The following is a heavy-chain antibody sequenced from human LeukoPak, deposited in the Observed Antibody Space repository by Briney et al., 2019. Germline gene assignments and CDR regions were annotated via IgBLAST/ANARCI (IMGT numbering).Heavy chain of an antibody. CDR3: ARGRGSSGYYYVAPKYFDY. Sequence: SETLSLTCAVYGGSFSGYYWSWIRQPPGKGLEWIGEINRSGSTNYNPSLKSRVTISVDTSKNQFSLKLSSVTAADTAVYYCARGRGSSGYYYVAPKYFDYWGQGTLVTVSS. D-gene: IGHD3-22*01. V-gene: IGHV4-34*01. J-gene: IGHJ4*02. CDR2: INRSGST. CDR1: GGSFSGYY.